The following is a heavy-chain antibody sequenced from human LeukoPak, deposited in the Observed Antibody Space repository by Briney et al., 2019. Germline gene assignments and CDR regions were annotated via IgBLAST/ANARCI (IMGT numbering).Heavy chain of an antibody. CDR2: IKQDESEK. D-gene: IGHD4-17*01. CDR3: VRNDGDNAFDI. V-gene: IGHV3-7*01. CDR1: GFTFRNYC. J-gene: IGHJ3*02. Sequence: PGGSLRLSCAASGFTFRNYCMTWVRQVPGKGLEWVASIKQDESEKYFLDSVKGRFTISRDNAENSLYLQMNSLRAEDTAVYYCVRNDGDNAFDIWGQGTMVIVSS.